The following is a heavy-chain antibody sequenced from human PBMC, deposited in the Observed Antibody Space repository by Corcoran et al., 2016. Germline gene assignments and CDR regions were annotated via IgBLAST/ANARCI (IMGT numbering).Heavy chain of an antibody. CDR3: ARSSGCYGLLDD. V-gene: IGHV4-61*01. Sequence: QVQLQESGPGLVKPSETLSLTCTVSGGSVSSGSYYWSWIRQPPGKGLEWIGYIYYSGSTNYNPSLKTRVTISVDTSKNQFSLKLSSVTAADTGVYDCARSSGCYGLLDDWGQGTLFTVSS. CDR2: IYYSGST. CDR1: GGSVSSGSYY. J-gene: IGHJ4*02. D-gene: IGHD1-26*01.